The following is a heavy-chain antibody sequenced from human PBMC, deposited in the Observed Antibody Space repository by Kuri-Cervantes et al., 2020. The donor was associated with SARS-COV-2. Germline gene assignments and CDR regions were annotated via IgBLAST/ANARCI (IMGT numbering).Heavy chain of an antibody. J-gene: IGHJ4*02. D-gene: IGHD6-19*01. CDR1: GFTFSSYG. Sequence: GGSLRLSCAASGFTFSSYGMHWVRQAPGKGLEWVAVISYDGSNKYYADSVKGRFTISRDNSKNTLYLQMNSLRAEDTAVYYCAGSDEYSSGWHNDYWGQGTLVTVSS. V-gene: IGHV3-30*03. CDR2: ISYDGSNK. CDR3: AGSDEYSSGWHNDY.